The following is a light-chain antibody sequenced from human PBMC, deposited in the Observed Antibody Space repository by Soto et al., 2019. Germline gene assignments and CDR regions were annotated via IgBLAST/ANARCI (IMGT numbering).Light chain of an antibody. CDR2: GAS. V-gene: IGKV3-15*01. CDR1: QSVYSR. Sequence: EAVMAQSPATLSVCPGERATLSCRSSQSVYSRLAWYQQKPGQAPRPLIYGASNRATGIPARFSGSGSGTEFTLTISRLLSEDFAVYYCQQYGSAPWTFGQATKVE. CDR3: QQYGSAPWT. J-gene: IGKJ1*01.